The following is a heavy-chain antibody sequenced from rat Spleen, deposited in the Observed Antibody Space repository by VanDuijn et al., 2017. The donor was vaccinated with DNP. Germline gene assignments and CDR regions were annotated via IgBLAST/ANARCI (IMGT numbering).Heavy chain of an antibody. J-gene: IGHJ2*01. D-gene: IGHD1-1*01. CDR3: TRRDSSLLLHGFFDY. CDR1: GFTFSDYY. Sequence: EVQLVESGGGLVQPGGSLKLSCAASGFTFSDYYMAWVRQAPTKGLELVASISTSGEYTHYRDSVKGRFTISRDNAKNSQYLQMDSLGSEDTATYYCTRRDSSLLLHGFFDYWGQGVMVTVSS. CDR2: ISTSGEYT. V-gene: IGHV5S13*01.